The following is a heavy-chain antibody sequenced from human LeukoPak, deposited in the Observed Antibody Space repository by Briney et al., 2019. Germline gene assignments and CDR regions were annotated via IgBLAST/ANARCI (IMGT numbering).Heavy chain of an antibody. V-gene: IGHV3-74*01. CDR3: ARDMWGTFDY. D-gene: IGHD7-27*01. CDR2: MSPDGSAT. Sequence: GGSLGLSCAASGFTFRDFWMHWVRQAPGKGPVWVSRMSPDGSATYYADSVKGRFTISRGNAENTMYLQMSSLRAEDTAVYYCARDMWGTFDYWGQGALVTVSS. J-gene: IGHJ4*02. CDR1: GFTFRDFW.